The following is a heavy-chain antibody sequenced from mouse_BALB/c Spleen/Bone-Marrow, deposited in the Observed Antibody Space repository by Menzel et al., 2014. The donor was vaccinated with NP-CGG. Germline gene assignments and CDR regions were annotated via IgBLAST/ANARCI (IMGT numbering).Heavy chain of an antibody. CDR1: GYTFTSYN. CDR2: IYPGNGDT. CDR3: ATLYAMDY. V-gene: IGHV1-12*01. J-gene: IGHJ4*01. Sequence: QVQLQQSGAELVKPGASVKMSCKASGYTFTSYNVHWVKQTPGQGLEWIGAIYPGNGDTFYNQKFKGKATLTADKSSSTAYMQLSSLTSEDSAVYYCATLYAMDYWGQGTSVTVSS.